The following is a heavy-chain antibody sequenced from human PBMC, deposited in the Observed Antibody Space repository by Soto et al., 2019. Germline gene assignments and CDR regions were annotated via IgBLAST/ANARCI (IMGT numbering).Heavy chain of an antibody. V-gene: IGHV3-23*01. D-gene: IGHD2-2*01. CDR3: AKGFVVPAATLDYGMDV. CDR2: ISGSGGST. CDR1: GFTFSSYA. Sequence: PGGSLRLSCAASGFTFSSYAMSWVRQAPGKGLEWVPAISGSGGSTYYADSVKGRFTISRDNSKNTLYLQMNSLRAEDTAVYYCAKGFVVPAATLDYGMDVWGQGTTVTVSS. J-gene: IGHJ6*02.